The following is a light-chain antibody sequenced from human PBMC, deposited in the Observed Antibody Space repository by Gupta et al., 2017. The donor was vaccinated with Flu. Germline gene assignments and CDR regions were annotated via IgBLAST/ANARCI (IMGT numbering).Light chain of an antibody. Sequence: QSVLTQPPSASGTPGQRVTISCSGSNSNVGINTVNWYQHLPGTAPKLLIYSDNQRPSGVPDRFSGSKSGTSASLAISGLQSEDEADYYCAVWDDSLNEVFGTGTKVTV. CDR2: SDN. J-gene: IGLJ1*01. CDR1: NSNVGINT. V-gene: IGLV1-44*01. CDR3: AVWDDSLNEV.